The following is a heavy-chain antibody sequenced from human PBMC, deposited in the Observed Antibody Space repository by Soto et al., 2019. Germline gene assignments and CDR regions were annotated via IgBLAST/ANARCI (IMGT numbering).Heavy chain of an antibody. D-gene: IGHD3-22*01. V-gene: IGHV3-23*01. CDR2: ISGSGGNT. J-gene: IGHJ5*02. Sequence: EVQLLESGGGLVQPGGSLRLSCAASGFTFSSYAMSWDRQAPGKGLEWVSAISGSGGNTYYADSVKGRFTISRDNSKNTLYLQMNSLRAEDTAVYYCANYNYYDASGPSWGEGTLVTVSS. CDR1: GFTFSSYA. CDR3: ANYNYYDASGPS.